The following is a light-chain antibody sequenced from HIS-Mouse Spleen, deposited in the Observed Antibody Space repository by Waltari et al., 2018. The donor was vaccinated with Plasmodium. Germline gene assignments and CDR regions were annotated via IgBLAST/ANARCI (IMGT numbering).Light chain of an antibody. V-gene: IGLV2-14*03. CDR1: SRAVGGYNY. CDR3: SSYTSSSNVV. Sequence: QSALTQPASVSGSPGQSITIPCTGTSRAVGGYNYVPWYQKHPGKAPKLMFYDVSYRPSGVSNRFSGSKSGNTASLTISGLQAEDEADYYCSSYTSSSNVVFGGGTKLTVL. CDR2: DVS. J-gene: IGLJ2*01.